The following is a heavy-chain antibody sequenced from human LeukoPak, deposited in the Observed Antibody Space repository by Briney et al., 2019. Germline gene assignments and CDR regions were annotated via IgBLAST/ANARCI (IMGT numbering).Heavy chain of an antibody. V-gene: IGHV3-21*01. Sequence: GGSLRLSCAASGFTFSSYSMNWVRQAPGKGLEWVSSISSSSSYIYYADSAKGRFTISRDNAKNSLYLQMNSLRAEDTAVYYCARVEQQLVRENFDYWGQGTLVTVSS. CDR3: ARVEQQLVRENFDY. CDR1: GFTFSSYS. D-gene: IGHD6-13*01. CDR2: ISSSSSYI. J-gene: IGHJ4*02.